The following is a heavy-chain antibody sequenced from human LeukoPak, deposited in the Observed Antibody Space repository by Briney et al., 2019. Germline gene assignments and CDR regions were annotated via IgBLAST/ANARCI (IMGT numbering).Heavy chain of an antibody. J-gene: IGHJ5*02. CDR1: GFTFSGSA. D-gene: IGHD3-10*01. CDR3: TRLGTRNWFDP. CDR2: IRSKANSYAT. Sequence: GESLRLSCAASGFTFSGSAMHWVRQASGKGLEWVGRIRSKANSYATAYAASVKGRFTISRDDSKNTAYLQMNSLKTEGTAVYDCTRLGTRNWFDPWGEGTLVTVSS. V-gene: IGHV3-73*01.